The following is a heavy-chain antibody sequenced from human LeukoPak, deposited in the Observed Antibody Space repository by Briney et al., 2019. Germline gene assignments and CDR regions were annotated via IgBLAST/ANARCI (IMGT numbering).Heavy chain of an antibody. CDR3: ARVVRCGGDCYPPHWYFDL. Sequence: SETLSLTCTVSGGSISSYYWSWIRQPPGKGLEWIGYIYYSGSTNYNPSLKSRVTISVDTSKNQFSLKLSSMTAADTAVYYCARVVRCGGDCYPPHWYFDLWGRGTLVTVSS. J-gene: IGHJ2*01. D-gene: IGHD2-21*02. CDR2: IYYSGST. CDR1: GGSISSYY. V-gene: IGHV4-59*01.